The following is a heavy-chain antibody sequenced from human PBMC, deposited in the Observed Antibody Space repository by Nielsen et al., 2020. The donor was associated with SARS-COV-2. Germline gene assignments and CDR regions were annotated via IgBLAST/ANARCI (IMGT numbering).Heavy chain of an antibody. D-gene: IGHD3-22*01. V-gene: IGHV3-9*01. Sequence: SLKISCAASGFTFSDHYMTWIRQTPGKGLEWVSGISWNRGSIGYADSVKGRFTISRDNAKHSLYLQMNSLRAEDTALYYCAKDTTWGYYDSSGYSFDYWGQGTLVTVSS. CDR1: GFTFSDHY. CDR3: AKDTTWGYYDSSGYSFDY. J-gene: IGHJ4*02. CDR2: ISWNRGSI.